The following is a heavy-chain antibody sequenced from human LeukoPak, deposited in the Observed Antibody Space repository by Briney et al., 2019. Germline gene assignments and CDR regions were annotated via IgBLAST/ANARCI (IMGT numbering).Heavy chain of an antibody. J-gene: IGHJ4*02. D-gene: IGHD3-22*01. CDR2: ISAYNGNT. Sequence: ASVKVSCKASGYTFTSYGISWVRQAPGQGLEWMGWISAYNGNTNYAQKLQGRVTMTTDTSTSTAYMELRSLRSDDTAVYYCARDNYDSSGYFAIYYFDYWGQGTLVTVSS. CDR1: GYTFTSYG. CDR3: ARDNYDSSGYFAIYYFDY. V-gene: IGHV1-18*01.